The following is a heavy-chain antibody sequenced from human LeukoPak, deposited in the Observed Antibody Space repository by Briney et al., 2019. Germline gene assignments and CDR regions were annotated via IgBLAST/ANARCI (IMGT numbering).Heavy chain of an antibody. CDR2: TYYRSKWYN. Sequence: SQTLSLTCAISGDIVSSNSAAWNWIRQSPSRGLEWLGRTYYRSKWYNDYAVSVKSRITINPDTSKNQFSLQLDSVTPEDTAVYYCARDGDPWVLNNEFDYWGQGTLVTVSS. J-gene: IGHJ4*02. CDR1: GDIVSSNSAA. CDR3: ARDGDPWVLNNEFDY. D-gene: IGHD7-27*01. V-gene: IGHV6-1*01.